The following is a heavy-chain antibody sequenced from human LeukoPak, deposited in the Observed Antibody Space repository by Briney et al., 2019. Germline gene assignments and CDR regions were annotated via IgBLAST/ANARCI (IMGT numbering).Heavy chain of an antibody. CDR1: GGSISSSSYY. V-gene: IGHV4-39*02. Sequence: YPSETLSLTCTVSGGSISSSSYYWGWIRQPPGKGLEWIGSIYYSGSTYYNPSLKSRVTISVDTSKNQFSLKLSSVTAADTAVYYCARDGFVVPAAEYYYYMDVWGKGTTVTVPS. CDR3: ARDGFVVPAAEYYYYMDV. CDR2: IYYSGST. J-gene: IGHJ6*03. D-gene: IGHD2-2*01.